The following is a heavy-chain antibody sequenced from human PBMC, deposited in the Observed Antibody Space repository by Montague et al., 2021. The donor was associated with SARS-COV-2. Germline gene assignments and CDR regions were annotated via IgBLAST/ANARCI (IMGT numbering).Heavy chain of an antibody. Sequence: SETLSLTCTVYGGSISRYYWSWIRQPPGKGLEWIGYINHSGSTNYNPSLKSRVTISVDTSKNQFSLKLSSVTAADTAVYYCARDRYSSGWSIHFDYWGQGTLVTVSA. J-gene: IGHJ4*02. V-gene: IGHV4-59*13. CDR3: ARDRYSSGWSIHFDY. D-gene: IGHD6-19*01. CDR2: INHSGST. CDR1: GGSISRYY.